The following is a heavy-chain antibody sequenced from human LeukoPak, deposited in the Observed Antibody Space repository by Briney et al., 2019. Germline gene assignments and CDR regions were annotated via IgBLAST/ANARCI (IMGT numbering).Heavy chain of an antibody. D-gene: IGHD3-9*01. CDR1: GFTFSSYG. CDR3: AKDFWSGYYDILTGRSGMDV. CDR2: IRYDGSNK. V-gene: IGHV3-30*02. Sequence: HPGGPLRLSCAASGFTFSSYGMHWVRQAPGKGLEWVAFIRYDGSNKYYADSVKGRFTISRDNSKNTLYLQMNSLRAEDTAVYYCAKDFWSGYYDILTGRSGMDVWGKGTTVTISS. J-gene: IGHJ6*04.